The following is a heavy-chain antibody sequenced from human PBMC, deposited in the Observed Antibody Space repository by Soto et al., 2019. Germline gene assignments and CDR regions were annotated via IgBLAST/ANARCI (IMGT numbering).Heavy chain of an antibody. Sequence: PSETLSLTCTVSGGSISSGDYYWSWIRQPPGKGLEWIGYIYYSGSTYYNPSLKSRVTISVDTSKNQFSLKLSSVTAADTAVYYCPRGFDFWSGYWGFDPWGHGTLVTVSS. CDR2: IYYSGST. J-gene: IGHJ5*02. CDR1: GGSISSGDYY. CDR3: PRGFDFWSGYWGFDP. V-gene: IGHV4-30-4*01. D-gene: IGHD3-3*01.